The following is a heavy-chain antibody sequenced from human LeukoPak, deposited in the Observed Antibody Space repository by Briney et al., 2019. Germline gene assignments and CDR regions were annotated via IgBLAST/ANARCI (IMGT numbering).Heavy chain of an antibody. Sequence: GGSLRLSCAASGFTFDDYAMHWVRQAPGKGLEWVSLISWDGGSTYYADSVKGRFTISRDNSKNSLYLQMNSLRAEDTALYYCAKDMEGEVVVAGPTDYYYYYMDVWGKGTTVTVSS. V-gene: IGHV3-43D*03. D-gene: IGHD2-21*01. CDR1: GFTFDDYA. J-gene: IGHJ6*03. CDR3: AKDMEGEVVVAGPTDYYYYYMDV. CDR2: ISWDGGST.